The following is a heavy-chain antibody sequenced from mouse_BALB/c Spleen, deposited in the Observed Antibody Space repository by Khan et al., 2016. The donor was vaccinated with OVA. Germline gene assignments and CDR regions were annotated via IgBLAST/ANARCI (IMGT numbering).Heavy chain of an antibody. D-gene: IGHD2-14*01. CDR1: GYTFTTYT. V-gene: IGHV1-4*01. CDR3: AREGAYYRSDGWFAY. J-gene: IGHJ3*01. Sequence: QVQLKESGAELARPGASVKMSCKASGYTFTTYTMHWVKQRPGQGLEWIGYIIPTNDYTNYNQKFKDRATLTADKSSSKAYMQLSSLTSEDSALYYSAREGAYYRSDGWFAYWGQGTLVTVSA. CDR2: IIPTNDYT.